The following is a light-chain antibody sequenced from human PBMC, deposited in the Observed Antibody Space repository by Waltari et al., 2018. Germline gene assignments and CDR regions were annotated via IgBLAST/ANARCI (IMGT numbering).Light chain of an antibody. CDR2: DVD. J-gene: IGLJ3*02. CDR1: SSDVGGSNY. V-gene: IGLV2-11*01. Sequence: QSALTQPRPVSGSPGQSVTISCTGTSSDVGGSNYVSWYQQHPGKAPKLMIYDVDKRPSGVPDRFSGSKSGNTASLTVSGLQAEDEADYYCCSYAGSYTPWVFGGGTELTVL. CDR3: CSYAGSYTPWV.